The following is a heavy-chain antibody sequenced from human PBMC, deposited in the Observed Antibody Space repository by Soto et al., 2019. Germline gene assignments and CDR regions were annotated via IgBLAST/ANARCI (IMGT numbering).Heavy chain of an antibody. J-gene: IGHJ4*02. D-gene: IGHD3-3*01. CDR1: GYSFSSYA. CDR3: ARQQDSWIHYSFDN. CDR2: INVGNGNT. Sequence: GASVKVSCKASGYSFSSYAIQWVRQAPGQSLEWLGWINVGNGNTKYSQKLQGRVTITRDTSANTAYMELRSLRSEDTAVYYCARQQDSWIHYSFDNWGEGTLVTVSS. V-gene: IGHV1-3*01.